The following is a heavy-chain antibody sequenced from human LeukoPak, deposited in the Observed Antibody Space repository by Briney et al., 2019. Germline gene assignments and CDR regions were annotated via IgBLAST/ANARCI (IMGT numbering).Heavy chain of an antibody. J-gene: IGHJ4*02. Sequence: ASVRVSCKASGYTFTSYDINWVRQATGQGLEWMGWMNPNSGNTGYAQKFQGRVTMTRNTSISTAYMELSSLRSEDTAVYYCARATRITMVRGVIIYYFDYWGQGTLVTVSS. D-gene: IGHD3-10*01. CDR2: MNPNSGNT. CDR1: GYTFTSYD. V-gene: IGHV1-8*01. CDR3: ARATRITMVRGVIIYYFDY.